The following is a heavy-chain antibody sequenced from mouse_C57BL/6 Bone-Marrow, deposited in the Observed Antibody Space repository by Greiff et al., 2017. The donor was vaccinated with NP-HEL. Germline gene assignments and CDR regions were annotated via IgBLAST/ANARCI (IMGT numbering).Heavy chain of an antibody. CDR2: ISDGGSYT. V-gene: IGHV5-4*03. J-gene: IGHJ1*03. D-gene: IGHD1-1*01. CDR1: GFTFSSYA. Sequence: EVKLMESGGGLVKPGGSLKLSCAASGFTFSSYAMSWVRQTPEKRLEWVATISDGGSYTYYPDNVKGRFTISRDNAKNNLYLQMSHLKSEDTAMYYCASVYYYGSSSLYFDVWGTGTTVTVSS. CDR3: ASVYYYGSSSLYFDV.